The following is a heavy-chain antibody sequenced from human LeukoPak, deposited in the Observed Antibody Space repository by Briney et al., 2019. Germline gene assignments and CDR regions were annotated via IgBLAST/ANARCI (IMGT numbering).Heavy chain of an antibody. Sequence: QSGGSLRLSCAASGFTFDDYGMSWVRPAPGKGLEWVSGINWNGGSTGYADSVKGRFTISRDNAKNSLYLQMNSLRAEDTALYYCARGVAARPVYYYYYMDVWGKGTTVTVSS. D-gene: IGHD6-6*01. CDR2: INWNGGST. V-gene: IGHV3-20*04. J-gene: IGHJ6*03. CDR1: GFTFDDYG. CDR3: ARGVAARPVYYYYYMDV.